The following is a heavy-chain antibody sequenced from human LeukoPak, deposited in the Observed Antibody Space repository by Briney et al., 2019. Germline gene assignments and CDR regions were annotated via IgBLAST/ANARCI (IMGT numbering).Heavy chain of an antibody. CDR2: IYYGGST. J-gene: IGHJ3*02. CDR1: GGSISSGGYY. V-gene: IGHV4-31*03. Sequence: SETLSLTCTVSGGSISSGGYYWSWIRQHPGKGLEWIGYIYYGGSTYYNPSLKSRVTIPVDTSKNQFSLKLSSVTAADTAVYYCARDPSHTYDSSGYYHGAFDIWGQGTMVTVSS. CDR3: ARDPSHTYDSSGYYHGAFDI. D-gene: IGHD3-22*01.